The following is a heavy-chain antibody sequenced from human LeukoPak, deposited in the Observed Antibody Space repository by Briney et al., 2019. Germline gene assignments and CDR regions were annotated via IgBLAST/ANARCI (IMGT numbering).Heavy chain of an antibody. J-gene: IGHJ4*02. CDR3: ARSQYRYSGSF. Sequence: PSETLSLTCTVSGGSISSSSYYWGWIRQPPGKGLEWIGSIYYSGSTYYNPSLKSRVTISVDTSKNQFSLKLSSVTAADTAVHYCARSQYRYSGSFWGQGTLVTVSS. CDR1: GGSISSSSYY. V-gene: IGHV4-39*01. CDR2: IYYSGST. D-gene: IGHD1-26*01.